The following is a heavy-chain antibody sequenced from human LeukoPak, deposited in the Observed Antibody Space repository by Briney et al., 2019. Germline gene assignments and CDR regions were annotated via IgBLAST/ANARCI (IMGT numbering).Heavy chain of an antibody. CDR2: MKGDGSEI. V-gene: IGHV3-7*01. J-gene: IGHJ3*02. CDR1: GFTFSTYW. Sequence: GGSRRLSCAASGFTFSTYWMTWVRQAPGKGLEWVANMKGDGSEIYYVDSVKGRFTISRDNAKNLLYLQMNSLRAEDTAVYYCARPGYTAGYDIWGQGTLVTVSS. D-gene: IGHD3-9*01. CDR3: ARPGYTAGYDI.